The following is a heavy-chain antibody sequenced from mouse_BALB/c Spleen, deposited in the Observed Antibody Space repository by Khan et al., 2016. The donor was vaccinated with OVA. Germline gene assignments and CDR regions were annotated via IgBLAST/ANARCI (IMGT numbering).Heavy chain of an antibody. CDR2: ISSGGNYT. J-gene: IGHJ3*01. CDR3: ARPYCSTYFFAY. D-gene: IGHD2-5*01. CDR1: GFTFSSYA. Sequence: EVELVESGGGLVKPGGSLKLSCAASGFTFSSYAMSWVRQSPEKRLEWVAEISSGGNYTYYPDTVTGRFTLSSDNAKNTLYLEMSSLRSADTAMYYWARPYCSTYFFAYWGQGTLVTVSA. V-gene: IGHV5-9-4*01.